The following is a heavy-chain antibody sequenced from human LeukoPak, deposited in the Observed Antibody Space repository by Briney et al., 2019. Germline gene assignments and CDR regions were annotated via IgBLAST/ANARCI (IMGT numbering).Heavy chain of an antibody. CDR3: AGAYSAYDPFDY. Sequence: GGSLRLSCAASGFTFSSYAMSWVRQAPGKGLEWVSAISGSGGSTYYADSVRGRFTISRDNAKNTVHLQMNSLRVEDTAIYFCAGAYSAYDPFDYWGQGILVTVSS. J-gene: IGHJ4*02. CDR1: GFTFSSYA. CDR2: ISGSGGST. V-gene: IGHV3-23*01. D-gene: IGHD5-12*01.